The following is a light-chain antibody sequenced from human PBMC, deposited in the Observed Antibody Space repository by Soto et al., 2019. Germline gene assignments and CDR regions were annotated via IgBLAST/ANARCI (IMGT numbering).Light chain of an antibody. Sequence: DIQMTQSPCTLSASVGDRVTITCRASQSISGSLAWYQQKPGKAPKLLIYEASNLKSGVPSRFSGSGSRTVYTLTISSLQPDDAASYYCQQYNGYWTFGQGTRVEIK. CDR2: EAS. V-gene: IGKV1-5*03. CDR3: QQYNGYWT. J-gene: IGKJ1*01. CDR1: QSISGS.